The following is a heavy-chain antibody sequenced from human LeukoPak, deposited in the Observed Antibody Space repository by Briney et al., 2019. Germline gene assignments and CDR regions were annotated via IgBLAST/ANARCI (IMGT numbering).Heavy chain of an antibody. CDR2: IYPGDSDT. D-gene: IGHD2-8*01. J-gene: IGHJ4*02. Sequence: KSGESLKISCKGSGYSFTSYWIGWVRQMPGKGLEWMGIIYPGDSDTRYSPSFQGQVTISADKSISTAYLQWSSLKASDTAMYYCARQPFHGYCTNGVCSHFDYWGQGTLVTVSS. V-gene: IGHV5-51*01. CDR1: GYSFTSYW. CDR3: ARQPFHGYCTNGVCSHFDY.